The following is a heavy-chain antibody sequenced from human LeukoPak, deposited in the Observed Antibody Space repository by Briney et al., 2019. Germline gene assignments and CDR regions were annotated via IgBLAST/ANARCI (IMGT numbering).Heavy chain of an antibody. V-gene: IGHV3-48*01. CDR3: ARDSASYDSSGYYVDY. CDR2: FSISSTI. J-gene: IGHJ4*02. CDR1: GFIFSSYT. D-gene: IGHD3-22*01. Sequence: GGSLRLSCAASGFIFSSYTMNWVRQAPGKGLEWVSCFSISSTIYYADSVKGRFTISRDNAENSLYLQMNSLRAEDTAVYYCARDSASYDSSGYYVDYWGQGTLVTVSS.